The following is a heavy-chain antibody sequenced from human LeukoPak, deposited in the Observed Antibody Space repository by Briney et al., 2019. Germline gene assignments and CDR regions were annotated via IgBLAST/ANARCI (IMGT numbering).Heavy chain of an antibody. D-gene: IGHD3-10*01. Sequence: ASVKVSCKASGSTLTEISIDWVRQAPGKGLECMGTFGPQVGETIHAQKLQGRLKMTADTSTDTAYMEMTSLQSEDTAVYHCATGSMVYEYWGQGTLVTVSS. CDR3: ATGSMVYEY. V-gene: IGHV1-24*01. CDR1: GSTLTEIS. J-gene: IGHJ4*02. CDR2: FGPQVGET.